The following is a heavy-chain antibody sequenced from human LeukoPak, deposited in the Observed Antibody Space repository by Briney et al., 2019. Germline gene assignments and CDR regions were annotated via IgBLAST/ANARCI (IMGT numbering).Heavy chain of an antibody. CDR1: GVSISSSSYY. V-gene: IGHV4-39*01. CDR2: FYDSGST. Sequence: SETLSLTCTVSGVSISSSSYYWGWIRQPPGTGLEWVGSFYDSGSTFYNPPLKSRDTISVDTPTNQFSLTLSSVTAADTAVYYCARLGRYCSRTSCYAFDIWGPGTMVTVSS. D-gene: IGHD2-2*01. J-gene: IGHJ3*02. CDR3: ARLGRYCSRTSCYAFDI.